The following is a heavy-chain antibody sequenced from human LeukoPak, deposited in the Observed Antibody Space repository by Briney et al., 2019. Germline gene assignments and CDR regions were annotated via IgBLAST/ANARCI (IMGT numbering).Heavy chain of an antibody. J-gene: IGHJ4*02. D-gene: IGHD5-12*01. Sequence: GESLKISCKGSGYSFTSYWIGWLRQMPGKGLEWMGWISASNGNTNYAQNLQGRVTMTTDTSTSTAYMELRSLRSDDTAVYYCARALNPGYSRFWGQGTLVTVSA. CDR3: ARALNPGYSRF. V-gene: IGHV1-18*04. CDR2: ISASNGNT. CDR1: GYSFTSYW.